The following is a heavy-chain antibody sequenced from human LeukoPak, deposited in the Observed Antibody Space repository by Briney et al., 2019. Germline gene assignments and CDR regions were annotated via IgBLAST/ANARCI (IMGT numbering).Heavy chain of an antibody. V-gene: IGHV4-34*01. J-gene: IGHJ4*02. D-gene: IGHD5-18*01. Sequence: PSETLSLTCAVYGGSFSGYYWSWIRQPPGKGLEWIGEINHSGSTNYNPSLKSRVTISVDTSKNQFSLKPSSVTAADTAVYYCARAYTAMAPFGYWGQGTLVTVSS. CDR2: INHSGST. CDR3: ARAYTAMAPFGY. CDR1: GGSFSGYY.